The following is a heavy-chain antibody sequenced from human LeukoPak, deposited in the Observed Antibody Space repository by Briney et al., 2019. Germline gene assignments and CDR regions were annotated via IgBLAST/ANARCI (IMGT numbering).Heavy chain of an antibody. D-gene: IGHD1-26*01. Sequence: AETLSLTCTVSGGSISSYYWTWIRQPAGKGLEWIGRIYPSGSTNYNPSLKSRVTMSVDTSKNQFSLKLNSVTAADTAAYYCARENSGSYRQFDYWGQGTLVTVSS. CDR2: IYPSGST. CDR3: ARENSGSYRQFDY. J-gene: IGHJ4*02. V-gene: IGHV4-4*07. CDR1: GGSISSYY.